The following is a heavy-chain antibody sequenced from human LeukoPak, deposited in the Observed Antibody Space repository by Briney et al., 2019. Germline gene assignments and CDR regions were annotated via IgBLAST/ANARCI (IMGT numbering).Heavy chain of an antibody. CDR1: GGSISSSSYY. CDR3: ARRYDFWSGYPEKDYYGMDV. Sequence: KPSETLSLTCTVSGGSISSSSYYWGWIRQPPGKGLEWIGSICYSGSTYYNPSLKSRVTISVDTSKNQFSLKLSSVTAADTAVYYCARRYDFWSGYPEKDYYGMDVWGQGTTVTVSS. V-gene: IGHV4-39*01. J-gene: IGHJ6*02. CDR2: ICYSGST. D-gene: IGHD3-3*01.